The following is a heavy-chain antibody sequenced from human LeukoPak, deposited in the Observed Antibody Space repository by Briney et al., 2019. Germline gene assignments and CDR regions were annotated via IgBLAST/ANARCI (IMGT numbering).Heavy chain of an antibody. CDR3: ARDHRGYEAFDI. Sequence: GGSLRLSRAASGFTFSSYWMSWVRQAPGKGLEWVANIKQDGSEKYYVDSVKGRFTISRDSAQKSLYLQMNSLRAEDTAVYYCARDHRGYEAFDIWGQGTKVTVFS. CDR2: IKQDGSEK. V-gene: IGHV3-7*01. J-gene: IGHJ3*02. D-gene: IGHD5-12*01. CDR1: GFTFSSYW.